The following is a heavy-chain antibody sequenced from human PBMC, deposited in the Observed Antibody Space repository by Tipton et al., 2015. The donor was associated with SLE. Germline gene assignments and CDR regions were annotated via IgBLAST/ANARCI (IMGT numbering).Heavy chain of an antibody. J-gene: IGHJ4*02. CDR3: TTERLDDWFWSAAY. CDR2: IKSKSDGGTA. V-gene: IGHV3-15*01. Sequence: VQLVQSGGGLVQPGGSLRLSCAASGFTFSNAWMRWVRQAPGKGLEWVGRIKSKSDGGTADYGTPVKGRFTISRDDSKNTLYLQMNSLKTEDTALYYCTTERLDDWFWSAAYWGQGTLVTVSS. D-gene: IGHD3-9*01. CDR1: GFTFSNAW.